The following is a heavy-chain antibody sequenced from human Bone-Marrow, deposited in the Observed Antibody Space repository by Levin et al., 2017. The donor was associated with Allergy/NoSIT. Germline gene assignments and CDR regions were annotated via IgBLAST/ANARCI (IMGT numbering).Heavy chain of an antibody. V-gene: IGHV4-59*01. CDR1: GDSFRSYY. J-gene: IGHJ4*02. D-gene: IGHD2-15*01. Sequence: SETLSLTCSVSGDSFRSYYWSWIRQPPGKGLEWIGYISNSGSTKYNPSLKSRVTVSRDTSKNQFSLNLNSVTAADTAMYYCARAGPYCSGGGCSSGIFDYWGQGTLVAVSS. CDR2: ISNSGST. CDR3: ARAGPYCSGGGCSSGIFDY.